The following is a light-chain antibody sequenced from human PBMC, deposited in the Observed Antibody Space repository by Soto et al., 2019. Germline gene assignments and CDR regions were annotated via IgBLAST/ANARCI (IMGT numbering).Light chain of an antibody. CDR2: DVS. J-gene: IGLJ1*01. CDR3: SSYISSSTLNV. V-gene: IGLV2-14*01. Sequence: QSALTQPASVSGSPGQSITISCTGTSSDVGGYNYVSWYQQHPGKAPKLMIYDVSKRPSGVSNRFSGSKSGNTDSLTISGLQAEDEADYYCSSYISSSTLNVFGTGTKLTVL. CDR1: SSDVGGYNY.